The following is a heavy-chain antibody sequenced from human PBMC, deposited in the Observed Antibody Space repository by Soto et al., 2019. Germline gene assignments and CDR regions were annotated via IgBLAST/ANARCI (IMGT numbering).Heavy chain of an antibody. J-gene: IGHJ5*02. CDR2: IDPSDSQT. Sequence: ESLKISCKGSGYSFAGYWITWVRQKPGKGLEWMGRIDPSDSQTYYSPSFRGHVTISADKSINTAYLQWSSLKASDTAMYYCARQGGKWLDPWGQGTLVTVSS. CDR1: GYSFAGYW. CDR3: ARQGGKWLDP. V-gene: IGHV5-10-1*01. D-gene: IGHD1-26*01.